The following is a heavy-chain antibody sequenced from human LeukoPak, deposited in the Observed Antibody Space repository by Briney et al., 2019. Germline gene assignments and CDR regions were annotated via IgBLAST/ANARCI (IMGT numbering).Heavy chain of an antibody. CDR1: GFTFSSYA. J-gene: IGHJ5*02. CDR3: ARDPASAGWFDP. V-gene: IGHV3-30-3*01. CDR2: ISYDGSNK. Sequence: PGGPLRLSCAASGFTFSSYAMHGVRQAPGKGLEGVAVISYDGSNKYYADSVKGRFTISRDNSKNTLYLQMNSLRAEDTAVYYCARDPASAGWFDPWGQGTLVTVSS.